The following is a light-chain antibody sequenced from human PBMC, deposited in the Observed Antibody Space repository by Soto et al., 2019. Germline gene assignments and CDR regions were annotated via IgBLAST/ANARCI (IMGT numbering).Light chain of an antibody. CDR3: QQYNSLPIT. J-gene: IGKJ5*01. Sequence: EVLMTQSPDTLYVSPGERLTLSCRASQSVSDNLAWYQQKPGQGPRLLVYRASTRTLGIPARFSGSESGTEFTLTISSLQSEDFAVYYCQQYNSLPITFGQGTRLEIK. CDR1: QSVSDN. CDR2: RAS. V-gene: IGKV3-15*01.